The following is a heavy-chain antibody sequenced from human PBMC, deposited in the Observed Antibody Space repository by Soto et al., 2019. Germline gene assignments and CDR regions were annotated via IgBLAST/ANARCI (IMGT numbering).Heavy chain of an antibody. CDR3: ATRALTYGMDV. CDR2: INHSGST. CDR1: GGSFSGYY. J-gene: IGHJ6*02. V-gene: IGHV4-34*01. D-gene: IGHD1-1*01. Sequence: SSETLSLTCAVYGGSFSGYYWSWIHQPPGKGLEWIGEINHSGSTNYNPSLKSRVTISVDTSKNQFSLKLSSVTAEDTAVYYCATRALTYGMDVWGQGTTVTVSS.